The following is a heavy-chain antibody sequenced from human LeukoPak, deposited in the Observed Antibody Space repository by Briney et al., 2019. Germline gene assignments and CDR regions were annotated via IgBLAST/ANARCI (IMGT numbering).Heavy chain of an antibody. J-gene: IGHJ4*02. Sequence: GGSLRLSCAASGFTFSSYGMHWVRQAPGKGLEWVAFIRYDGSNKYYADPVKGRFTISRDNSKNTLYLQMNSLRAEDTAVYYCAKRTYDSSGSIDYWGQGTLVTVSS. CDR2: IRYDGSNK. CDR1: GFTFSSYG. D-gene: IGHD3-22*01. CDR3: AKRTYDSSGSIDY. V-gene: IGHV3-30*02.